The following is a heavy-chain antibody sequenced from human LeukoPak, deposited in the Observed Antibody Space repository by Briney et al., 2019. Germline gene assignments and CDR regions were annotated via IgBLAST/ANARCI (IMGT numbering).Heavy chain of an antibody. V-gene: IGHV1-8*03. D-gene: IGHD2-8*01. J-gene: IGHJ5*02. CDR1: GYTFTSYD. CDR2: MNPNSGNT. CDR3: ARGRRGIVLMVSTRRDWFDP. Sequence: ASVKVSCKASGYTFTSYDINWVRQATGQGLEWMGWMNPNSGNTGYAQKFQGRVTITRNTSISTAYMELSSLRSEDTAVYCCARGRRGIVLMVSTRRDWFDPWGQGTLVTVSS.